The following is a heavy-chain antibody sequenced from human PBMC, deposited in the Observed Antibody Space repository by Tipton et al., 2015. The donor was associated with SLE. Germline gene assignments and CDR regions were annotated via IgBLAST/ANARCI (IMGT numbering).Heavy chain of an antibody. CDR2: IYSSGSP. CDR3: ASQRFLEWLLYLGYFQH. D-gene: IGHD3-3*01. J-gene: IGHJ1*01. CDR1: GGSISGFY. V-gene: IGHV4-4*07. Sequence: TLSLTCTVSGGSISGFYWSWIRQPDGKGLEWIGRIYSSGSPNYNPSLKSRVTMSVDTSKNQFSLKLSSVTAADTAVYYCASQRFLEWLLYLGYFQHWGQGTLVTVSS.